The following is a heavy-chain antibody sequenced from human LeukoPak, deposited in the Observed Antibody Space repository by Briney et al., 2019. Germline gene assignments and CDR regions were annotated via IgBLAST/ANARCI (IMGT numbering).Heavy chain of an antibody. Sequence: GGSLRLSYAASGFTFSSYAMSWVRQAPGKGLEWVAAISGSGGSTYYGDSVKGRFTISRDNSKNTLYLQMTSLRAEDTAVYYCAKDQSRLRYFDWFDYWGQGTLVTVSS. CDR2: ISGSGGST. CDR3: AKDQSRLRYFDWFDY. CDR1: GFTFSSYA. V-gene: IGHV3-23*01. J-gene: IGHJ4*02. D-gene: IGHD3-9*01.